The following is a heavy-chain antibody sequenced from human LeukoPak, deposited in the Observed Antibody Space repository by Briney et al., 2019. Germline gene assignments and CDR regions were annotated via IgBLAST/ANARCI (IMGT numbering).Heavy chain of an antibody. D-gene: IGHD2/OR15-2a*01. CDR3: ARVRVSSYYGMDI. V-gene: IGHV3-7*05. CDR2: LNQDESEK. J-gene: IGHJ6*02. Sequence: PGGSLRLSCAASGFTFSTYWMSWVRQAPGKGLEWVANLNQDESEKYYVDSVKGRFTISRDNAKNSLYLQMNSLRAEDTAVYYCARVRVSSYYGMDIWGQGATVTVSS. CDR1: GFTFSTYW.